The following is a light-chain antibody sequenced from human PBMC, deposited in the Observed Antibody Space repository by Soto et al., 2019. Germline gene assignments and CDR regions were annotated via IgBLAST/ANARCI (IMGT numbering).Light chain of an antibody. J-gene: IGLJ1*01. CDR3: SSYVGTNSYV. V-gene: IGLV2-8*01. CDR1: SSDVGGYNY. CDR2: EVY. Sequence: QSVLTQPPSASGSPGQSVTISCTGTSSDVGGYNYVSWYQHHPGKAPKLIIYEVYKRPSGVPDRFSGSKSSNTAALTVSGLQAEDEADYYCSSYVGTNSYVFGTGTKLTVL.